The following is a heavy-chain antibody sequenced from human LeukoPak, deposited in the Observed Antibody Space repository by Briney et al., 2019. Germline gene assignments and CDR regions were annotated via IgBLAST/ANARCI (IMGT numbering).Heavy chain of an antibody. V-gene: IGHV4-4*09. J-gene: IGHJ6*03. Sequence: SETLSLTCTVSGGSISSYYWSWIRQPPGKGLEWIGYIYTSGSTNYNPSLKSRVTISVDTSKNQFSLKLSSVTAADTAVYYCARYYDSSGYYPPEGYYYYYMDVWGKGTTVTVSS. CDR3: ARYYDSSGYYPPEGYYYYYMDV. CDR1: GGSISSYY. D-gene: IGHD3-22*01. CDR2: IYTSGST.